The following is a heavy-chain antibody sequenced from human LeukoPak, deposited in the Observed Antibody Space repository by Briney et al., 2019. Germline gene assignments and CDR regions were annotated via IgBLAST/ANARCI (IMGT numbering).Heavy chain of an antibody. CDR2: ISSSSSTI. CDR3: AKGRSYLSI. CDR1: RFTFSSYG. J-gene: IGHJ3*02. Sequence: GGSLRLSCVASRFTFSSYGMNWVRQAPGKGLEWVSYISSSSSTIYYADSVKGRFTISRDNAKNSLFLQMNSLRDEDTAVYYCAKGRSYLSIWGQGTMVTVSS. V-gene: IGHV3-48*02.